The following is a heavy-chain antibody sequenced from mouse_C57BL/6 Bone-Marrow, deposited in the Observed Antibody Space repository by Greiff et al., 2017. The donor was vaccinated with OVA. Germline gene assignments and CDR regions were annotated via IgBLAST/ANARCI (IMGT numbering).Heavy chain of an antibody. CDR2: IYPGDGDT. CDR1: GYAFSSYW. V-gene: IGHV1-80*01. J-gene: IGHJ4*01. Sequence: VKLQESGAELVKPGASVKISCKASGYAFSSYWMNWVKQRPGKGLEWIGQIYPGDGDTNYNGKFKGKATLTADKSSSTAYMQLSSLTYEDSAVYYCARSPLLRAYYAMDYWGQGTSVTVSS. CDR3: ARSPLLRAYYAMDY. D-gene: IGHD3-3*01.